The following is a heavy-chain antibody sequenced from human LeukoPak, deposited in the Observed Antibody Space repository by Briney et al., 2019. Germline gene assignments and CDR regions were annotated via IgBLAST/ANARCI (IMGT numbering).Heavy chain of an antibody. D-gene: IGHD2-15*01. CDR3: ARRLYCSGGSCPIPYYYYYMDV. V-gene: IGHV4-4*07. CDR2: IYTTGST. J-gene: IGHJ6*03. Sequence: PSETLSLTCTVSDDSINDYYWSWIRQPAGKGLEWIGRIYTTGSTNYNPSLKSRVTMSIDMSKNQFSLNLSSVTAADTAVYYCARRLYCSGGSCPIPYYYYYMDVWGKGTTVTVSS. CDR1: DDSINDYY.